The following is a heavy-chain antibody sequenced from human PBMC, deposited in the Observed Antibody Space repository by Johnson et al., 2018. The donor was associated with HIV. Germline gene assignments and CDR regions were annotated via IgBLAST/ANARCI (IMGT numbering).Heavy chain of an antibody. CDR1: GFTFSTYW. D-gene: IGHD3/OR15-3a*01. CDR2: IKQDGSEK. Sequence: VQLVESGGGLVQPGGSLILSCAASGFTFSTYWMTWVRQAPGKGLEWVANIKQDGSEKYYVYSVKGRFTISRDNSKNTLVLQMNSRRAEDPAVYYCGNLDWWGDFDIWVQGTMVTVSS. V-gene: IGHV3-7*01. J-gene: IGHJ3*02. CDR3: GNLDWWGDFDI.